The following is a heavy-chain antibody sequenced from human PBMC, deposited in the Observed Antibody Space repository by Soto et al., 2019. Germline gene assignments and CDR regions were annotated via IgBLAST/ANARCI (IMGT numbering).Heavy chain of an antibody. Sequence: GGSLRLSCAASGFTFSSYWMSWVRQAPGKGLEWVANIKQDGSEKYYVDPVKGRFTISRDNAKNSLYLQMNSLRAEDTAVYYCARGTPPPGIQLWFRENWFDPWGQGTLVTVSS. D-gene: IGHD5-18*01. J-gene: IGHJ5*02. CDR3: ARGTPPPGIQLWFRENWFDP. CDR2: IKQDGSEK. CDR1: GFTFSSYW. V-gene: IGHV3-7*03.